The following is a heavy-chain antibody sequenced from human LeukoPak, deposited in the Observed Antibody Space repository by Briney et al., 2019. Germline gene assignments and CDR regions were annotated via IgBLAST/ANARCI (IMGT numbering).Heavy chain of an antibody. Sequence: SETLSLTCIISGGSISSYYWSWIRQPPGKGLEWIGYIYHTGSNNYSPSLKSRVTMSVDTSKNQFSLKLSSVTAADTAVYYCARARYSNSWYAVDIWGQGTMVTVSS. D-gene: IGHD6-13*01. CDR2: IYHTGSN. CDR3: ARARYSNSWYAVDI. J-gene: IGHJ3*02. V-gene: IGHV4-59*08. CDR1: GGSISSYY.